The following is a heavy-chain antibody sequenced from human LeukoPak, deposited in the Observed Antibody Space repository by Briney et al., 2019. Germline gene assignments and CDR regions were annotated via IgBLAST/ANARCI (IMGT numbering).Heavy chain of an antibody. Sequence: GGSLRLSCAASGFTFSDYYMSWIRQAPGKGLEWVSYISSSGSTIYYADSVKGRFTISRDNAKNSMYLQMNTLRAEDTAVYYCAGLPPEKKQRQQLVLDYYYYYMGVWGKGTTVTVSS. V-gene: IGHV3-11*04. CDR3: AGLPPEKKQRQQLVLDYYYYYMGV. J-gene: IGHJ6*03. D-gene: IGHD6-13*01. CDR2: ISSSGSTI. CDR1: GFTFSDYY.